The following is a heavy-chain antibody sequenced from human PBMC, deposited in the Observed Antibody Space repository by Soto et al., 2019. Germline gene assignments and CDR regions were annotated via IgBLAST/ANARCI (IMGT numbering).Heavy chain of an antibody. D-gene: IGHD3-16*01. CDR1: GYTFTGYY. CDR2: INPNSGGT. Sequence: ASVKVSCKASGYTFTGYYMHWVRQAPGQGLEWMGWINPNSGGTNYAQKFQGWVTMTRDTSISTAYMELSRLRSDDTAVYYCARQTDDSYTFNAFDIWGQGTMVTVSS. CDR3: ARQTDDSYTFNAFDI. V-gene: IGHV1-2*04. J-gene: IGHJ3*02.